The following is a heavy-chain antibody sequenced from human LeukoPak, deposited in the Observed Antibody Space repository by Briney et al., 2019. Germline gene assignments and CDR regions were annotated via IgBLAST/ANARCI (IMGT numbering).Heavy chain of an antibody. Sequence: PSGTLSLTCAVSGGSISSSNWWSWVRQPPGQGLEWIGEIYHSGSTNYNPSLKSRVTISVDKSKNQFSLKLSSVTAADTAVYYCARSSSYCSSTSCYANWFDPWGQGTLVTVSS. J-gene: IGHJ5*02. D-gene: IGHD2-2*01. V-gene: IGHV4-4*02. CDR3: ARSSSYCSSTSCYANWFDP. CDR2: IYHSGST. CDR1: GGSISSSNW.